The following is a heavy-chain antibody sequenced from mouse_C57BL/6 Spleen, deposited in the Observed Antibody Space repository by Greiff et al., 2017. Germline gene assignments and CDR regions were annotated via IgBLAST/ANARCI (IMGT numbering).Heavy chain of an antibody. J-gene: IGHJ4*01. V-gene: IGHV2-2*01. CDR2: IWSGGST. D-gene: IGHD1-1*01. CDR1: GFSLTSYG. Sequence: VNLVESGPGLVQPSQSLSITCTVSGFSLTSYGVHWVRQSPGKGLEWLGVIWSGGSTDYNAAFISRLSISKDNSKSQVFFKMNSLQADDTAIYYCARFTTVVANYAMDYWGQGTSVTVSS. CDR3: ARFTTVVANYAMDY.